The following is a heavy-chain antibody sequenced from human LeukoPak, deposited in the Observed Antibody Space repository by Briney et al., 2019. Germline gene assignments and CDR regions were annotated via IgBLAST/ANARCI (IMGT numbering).Heavy chain of an antibody. CDR2: IYYSGST. Sequence: SETLSLTCTVSGGSISSSSYYWGWIRQPPGKGLEWIGSIYYSGSTYYNPSLKSRVTIPVDTSKNQFSLKLSSVTAADTAVYYCARDPTAATPSFGYWGQGTLVTVSS. D-gene: IGHD6-25*01. J-gene: IGHJ4*02. CDR3: ARDPTAATPSFGY. V-gene: IGHV4-39*07. CDR1: GGSISSSSYY.